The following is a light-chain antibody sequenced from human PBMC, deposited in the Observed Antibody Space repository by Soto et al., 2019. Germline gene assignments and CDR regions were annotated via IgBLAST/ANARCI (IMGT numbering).Light chain of an antibody. Sequence: DIHMTQSPSTLSASVGDRVTITCRASQSFSTWLAWYQQKPGKAPKLLIYKASTLESGVPSRFSGSGSGTEFTLTISSLQPDDFATYYCQQYYTSPLTFGGGTKVEIK. J-gene: IGKJ4*01. CDR3: QQYYTSPLT. V-gene: IGKV1-5*03. CDR2: KAS. CDR1: QSFSTW.